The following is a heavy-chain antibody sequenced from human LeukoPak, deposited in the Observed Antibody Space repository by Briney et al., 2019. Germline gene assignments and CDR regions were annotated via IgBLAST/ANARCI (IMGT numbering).Heavy chain of an antibody. CDR1: GYTFTSYD. D-gene: IGHD3-9*01. Sequence: GASVKVSCKASGYTFTSYDINWVRQAPGQGLEWMGWISAYNGNTNYAQELQGRVTMTTDTSTSTAYMELRSLRSDDTAVYYCARGRRGHYDILTGYSPDPPPFDYWGQGTLVTVSS. CDR2: ISAYNGNT. CDR3: ARGRRGHYDILTGYSPDPPPFDY. V-gene: IGHV1-18*01. J-gene: IGHJ4*02.